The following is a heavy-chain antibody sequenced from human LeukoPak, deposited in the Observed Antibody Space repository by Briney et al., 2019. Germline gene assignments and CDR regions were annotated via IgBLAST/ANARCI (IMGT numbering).Heavy chain of an antibody. CDR3: AITPYSLQWLSPSRNAFDI. CDR1: GFTFSSYS. D-gene: IGHD6-19*01. V-gene: IGHV3-21*01. Sequence: GGSLRLSCAASGFTFSSYSMNWVRQAPGKGLEWVSSISSSSSYIYYADSVKGRFTISRDNAKNSLYLQMNSLRAEDTAVYYCAITPYSLQWLSPSRNAFDIWGQGTMVTVSS. J-gene: IGHJ3*02. CDR2: ISSSSSYI.